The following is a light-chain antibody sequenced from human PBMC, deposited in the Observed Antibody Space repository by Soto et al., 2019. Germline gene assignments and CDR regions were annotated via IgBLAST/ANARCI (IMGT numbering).Light chain of an antibody. Sequence: QPVLTQPPSASGTPGQRVTSACSGSSSNLGSNYVYWYQQLPGTAPKLLIYRNNQRPAGVPDRFSGSKSGTSASLAISGLRSEDEADYYCAAWDDSLSADVVFGGGTKLTVL. CDR2: RNN. CDR1: SSNLGSNY. V-gene: IGLV1-47*01. CDR3: AAWDDSLSADVV. J-gene: IGLJ2*01.